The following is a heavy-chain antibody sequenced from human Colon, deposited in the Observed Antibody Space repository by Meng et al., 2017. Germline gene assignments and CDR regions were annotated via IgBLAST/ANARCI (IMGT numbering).Heavy chain of an antibody. CDR1: EFTFSSYA. V-gene: IGHV3-23*04. D-gene: IGHD2-8*02. CDR3: ARATGGGTLPGDA. CDR2: ITGSGGYT. Sequence: GELVELGGGLVQPGGSLRLSCEASEFTFSSYAMNWVRQAPGKGLEWVSVITGSGGYTHYADSVKGRFTISRDNSKNTLYLQMNSLRAEDTAVYYCARATGGGTLPGDAWGQGTLVTVSS. J-gene: IGHJ5*02.